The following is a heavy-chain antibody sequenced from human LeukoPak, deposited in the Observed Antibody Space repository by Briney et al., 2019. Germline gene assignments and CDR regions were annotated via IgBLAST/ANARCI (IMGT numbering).Heavy chain of an antibody. Sequence: PGGSLRLSCAASGFTFSSNSMNWVRQAPGKGLEWVSSVSGSGDDTYYADSVKGRFIISRDNSKTTMYLQMNSLRADDTAVYYCAKSYNNPTVAIRVRGVIPYFDSWGQGSLVTVSS. D-gene: IGHD3-10*01. CDR3: AKSYNNPTVAIRVRGVIPYFDS. J-gene: IGHJ4*02. CDR2: VSGSGDDT. CDR1: GFTFSSNS. V-gene: IGHV3-23*01.